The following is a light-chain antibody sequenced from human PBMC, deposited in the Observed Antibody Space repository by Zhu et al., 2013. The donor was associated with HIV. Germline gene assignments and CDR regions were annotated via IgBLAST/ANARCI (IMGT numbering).Light chain of an antibody. Sequence: EVVMTQSPATLSVSPGERATLSCRASHTVASSYLAWYQQKPGQAPRLLIYATSSRATGIPDRFSGSGSGTDFTLTVSRLEPEDFAVYYCQQYGSLSWTFGQGTKVEFK. CDR1: HTVASSY. J-gene: IGKJ1*01. CDR3: QQYGSLSWT. V-gene: IGKV3-20*01. CDR2: ATS.